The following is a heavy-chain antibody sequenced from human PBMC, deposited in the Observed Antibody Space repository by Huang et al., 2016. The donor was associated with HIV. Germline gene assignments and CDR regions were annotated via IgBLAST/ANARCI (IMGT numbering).Heavy chain of an antibody. CDR2: MNPNPGNT. CDR1: GYTFTNYD. V-gene: IGHV1-8*02. CDR3: ARSAYGDLDY. J-gene: IGHJ4*02. Sequence: QVHLVQSGAEVKKPGASVKVSCKAAGYTFTNYDINWVRQAPGRGLEGMGWMNPNPGNTGFAQSFQGRVTMTRKTSITTAYMELTSLTSEDTAVYYCARSAYGDLDYWGLGTLVIVSS. D-gene: IGHD4-17*01.